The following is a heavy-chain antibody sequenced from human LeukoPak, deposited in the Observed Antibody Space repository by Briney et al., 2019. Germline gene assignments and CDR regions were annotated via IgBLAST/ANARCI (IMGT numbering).Heavy chain of an antibody. CDR2: ISGSGGST. J-gene: IGHJ4*02. CDR1: GFTFSSHA. Sequence: GGSLRLSCAASGFTFSSHAMSWVRQAPGKGLEWVSAISGSGGSTYYADSVKGRFTISRDNAKNTLYLQMNSLRAEDTAVYYCAKQMVRGVLDYWGQGTLVTVSS. CDR3: AKQMVRGVLDY. V-gene: IGHV3-23*01. D-gene: IGHD3-10*01.